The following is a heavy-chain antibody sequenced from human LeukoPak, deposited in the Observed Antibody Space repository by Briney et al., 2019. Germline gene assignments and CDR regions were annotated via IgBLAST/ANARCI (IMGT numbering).Heavy chain of an antibody. V-gene: IGHV1-69*04. J-gene: IGHJ4*02. CDR3: ARTHYYGSGSYDY. Sequence: AVKVSCKASGGTFSSYAISWVRQPPGQGLEWMGRIIPILGIANYAQKFQGRVTITADKSTSTAYMELSSLRSEDTAVYYCARTHYYGSGSYDYWGQGTLGTVSS. CDR2: IIPILGIA. D-gene: IGHD3-10*01. CDR1: GGTFSSYA.